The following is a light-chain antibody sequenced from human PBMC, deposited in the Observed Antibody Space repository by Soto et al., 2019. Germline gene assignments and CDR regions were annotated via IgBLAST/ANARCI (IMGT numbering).Light chain of an antibody. CDR3: QQYETSPPWK. CDR2: GAS. J-gene: IGKJ1*01. Sequence: EIVLTQAPDSLSLSPGEIASLSCSASQSVSSTYLAWYQQKPGQAPRLLIYGASSRATGIPDRFSGSGSGTDFTLTISRLEPEDFAVYYCQQYETSPPWKFGQGTKVDIK. V-gene: IGKV3-20*01. CDR1: QSVSSTY.